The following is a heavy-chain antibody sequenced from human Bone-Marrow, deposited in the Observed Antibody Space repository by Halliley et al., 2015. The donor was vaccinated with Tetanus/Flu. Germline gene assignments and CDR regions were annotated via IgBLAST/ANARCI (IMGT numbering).Heavy chain of an antibody. Sequence: IDTAGDTYYPDSVKGRFPISRETAKNSVYFQMNSLRAEDTAVYYCARRAHCGPDCYGDAFDIWGQGTMVTVSS. CDR3: ARRAHCGPDCYGDAFDI. V-gene: IGHV3-13*01. J-gene: IGHJ3*02. CDR2: IDTAGDT. D-gene: IGHD2-21*02.